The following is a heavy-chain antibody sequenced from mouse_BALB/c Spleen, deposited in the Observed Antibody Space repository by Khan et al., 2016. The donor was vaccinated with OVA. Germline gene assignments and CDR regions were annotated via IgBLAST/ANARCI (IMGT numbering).Heavy chain of an antibody. V-gene: IGHV2-9*02. CDR1: GFSLTSYG. J-gene: IGHJ2*01. CDR3: SYVGDM. CDR2: IWAGGST. Sequence: QVQLKQSGPGLVAPSQSLSITCTVPGFSLTSYGVHWVRQPPGKGLVRLGVIWAGGSTNYNSALITRLSISKDNSKSQVFLKMNSLQTDDTATYFCSYVGDMWGQGTTLTVSS.